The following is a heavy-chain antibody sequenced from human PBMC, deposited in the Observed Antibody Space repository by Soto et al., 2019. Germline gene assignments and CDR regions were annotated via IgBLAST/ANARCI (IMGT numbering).Heavy chain of an antibody. J-gene: IGHJ4*02. CDR3: ARAKWHDGSGRLPELDY. CDR1: GFTFSSYD. V-gene: IGHV3-13*01. D-gene: IGHD3-10*01. CDR2: IGTAGDT. Sequence: GGSLRLSCAASGFTFSSYDMHWVRQATGKGLEWVSAIGTAGDTYYPGSVKGRFTISRENAKNSLYLQMNSLRAGDTAVYYCARAKWHDGSGRLPELDYYGRGA.